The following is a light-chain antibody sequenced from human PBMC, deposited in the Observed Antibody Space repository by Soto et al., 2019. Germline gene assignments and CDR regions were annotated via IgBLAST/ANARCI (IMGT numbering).Light chain of an antibody. J-gene: IGKJ1*01. CDR3: QQYGSSPRT. Sequence: QSPGTLSLSPGERATLSCRSSQSVTSNSLAWYRQRPGQAPRLLIYGASTRATGIPDRFSGSGSGTDFTLTISRLEPEDFAVYFCQQYGSSPRTFGQGTKVDIK. V-gene: IGKV3-20*01. CDR2: GAS. CDR1: QSVTSNS.